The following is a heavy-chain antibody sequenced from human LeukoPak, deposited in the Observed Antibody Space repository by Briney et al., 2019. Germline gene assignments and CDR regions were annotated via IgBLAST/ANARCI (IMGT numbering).Heavy chain of an antibody. V-gene: IGHV1-2*06. Sequence: ASVTVSCKASGYTFTGYYMHWVRQAPGQGLEWMGRINPNSGGTNYAQKFQGRVTMTSDTSISTAYLELSRLRSDDTAVYYCARDPNTGMDVWGQGTTVTVSS. CDR2: INPNSGGT. CDR1: GYTFTGYY. J-gene: IGHJ6*02. CDR3: ARDPNTGMDV.